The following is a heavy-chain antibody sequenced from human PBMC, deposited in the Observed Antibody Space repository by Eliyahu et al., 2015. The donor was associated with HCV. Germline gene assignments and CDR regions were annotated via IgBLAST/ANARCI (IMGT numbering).Heavy chain of an antibody. CDR3: ARDRGNSLGWFYGMDV. CDR2: IYYSGST. CDR1: GGSISSYY. J-gene: IGHJ6*02. V-gene: IGHV4-59*01. D-gene: IGHD3-3*01. Sequence: QVQLQESGPGLVKPSETLSLTCTVSGGSISSYYWSWIRQPPGKGLEWIGYIYYSGSTNYNPSLKSRVTISVDTSKNQFSLKLSSVTAADTAVYYCARDRGNSLGWFYGMDVWGQGTTVTVSS.